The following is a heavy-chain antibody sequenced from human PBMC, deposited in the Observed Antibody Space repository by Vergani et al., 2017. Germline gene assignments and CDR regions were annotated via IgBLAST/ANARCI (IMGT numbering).Heavy chain of an antibody. CDR3: AKDLSRVVPAARRYYHYYGMDV. J-gene: IGHJ6*02. Sequence: QVQLVESGGGVVQPGRSLRLSCAASGFTFSSYGMHWVRQAPGKGLEWVAVIWYDGSNKYYADSVKGRFTISRDNSKNTLYLQMNSLRAEDTAVYYCAKDLSRVVPAARRYYHYYGMDVWGQGTTVTVSS. D-gene: IGHD2-2*01. CDR2: IWYDGSNK. V-gene: IGHV3-33*06. CDR1: GFTFSSYG.